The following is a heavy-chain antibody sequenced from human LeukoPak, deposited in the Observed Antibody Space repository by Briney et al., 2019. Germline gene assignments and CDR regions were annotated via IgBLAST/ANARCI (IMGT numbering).Heavy chain of an antibody. CDR1: GGTFSSYA. J-gene: IGHJ4*02. Sequence: SVKVSCKASGGTFSSYAISWERQAPGQGLEWMGRIIPIFGTANYAQKFQGRVTITTDESTSTAYMELSSLRSEDTAVYYCASQHAYCGGDCYRFDYRGQGTLVTVSS. D-gene: IGHD2-21*02. V-gene: IGHV1-69*05. CDR2: IIPIFGTA. CDR3: ASQHAYCGGDCYRFDY.